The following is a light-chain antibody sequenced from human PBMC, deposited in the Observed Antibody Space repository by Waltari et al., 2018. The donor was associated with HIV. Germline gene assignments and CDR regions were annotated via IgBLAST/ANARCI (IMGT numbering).Light chain of an antibody. J-gene: IGKJ4*01. CDR3: QQYYSTPLT. CDR2: WAS. Sequence: DIVMTQSPDSLAVSLCESATINCKSSQSILYRSRNKNYLAWYQQKPGQPPKLLIYWASTRESGVPDRFSGSGSGTDFTLTISSLQAEDVAVYYCQQYYSTPLTFGGGTKVEIK. CDR1: QSILYRSRNKNY. V-gene: IGKV4-1*01.